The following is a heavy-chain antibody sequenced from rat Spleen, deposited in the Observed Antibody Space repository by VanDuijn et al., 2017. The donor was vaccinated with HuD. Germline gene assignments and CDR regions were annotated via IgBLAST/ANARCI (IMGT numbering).Heavy chain of an antibody. CDR3: TAHGNRVSRFAY. CDR1: GCTFSNYG. V-gene: IGHV5-19*01. D-gene: IGHD1-4*01. CDR2: VSPSGVST. Sequence: EVQLVESGGGLVQPGRSLKLSCAASGCTFSNYGMHWISQAPTKGLEWVASVSPSGVSTYYRDSVKGRFTISRYKANSTLYLQMDSLRSEDTATYYCTAHGNRVSRFAYWGQGTLVTVSS. J-gene: IGHJ3*01.